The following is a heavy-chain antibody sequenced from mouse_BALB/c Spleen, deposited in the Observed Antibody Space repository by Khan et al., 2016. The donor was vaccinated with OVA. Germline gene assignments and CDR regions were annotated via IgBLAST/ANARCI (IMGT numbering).Heavy chain of an antibody. V-gene: IGHV1-4*01. CDR2: INPSNGYT. CDR3: VRDGAYLRNDGCFAD. D-gene: IGHD2-14*01. CDR1: GYTFTSYT. J-gene: IGHJ3*01. Sequence: VQLQQSGAELARPGASVKMSCKASGYTFTSYTIHWIKLRPGQGLEWIGYINPSNGYTNYNQKFKNKATLTADKSSTTAYMQLSSLTSDDSAVYCCVRDGAYLRNDGCFADWVQGTLVTVSA.